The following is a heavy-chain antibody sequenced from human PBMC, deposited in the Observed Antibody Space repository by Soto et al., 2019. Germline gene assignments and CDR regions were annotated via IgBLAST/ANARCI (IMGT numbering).Heavy chain of an antibody. CDR1: GFTFNNYA. Sequence: EVQVLDSGGGLVQPGGSLRLSCAASGFTFNNYAMNWVRQAPGKGLEWVATISATGGSTYYADSVMGRFTISRDNSKNTLYLQMNGLRVEDTAVYYCAKDRLAGNFDYWGQGTQVTVSS. CDR2: ISATGGST. J-gene: IGHJ4*02. CDR3: AKDRLAGNFDY. V-gene: IGHV3-23*01.